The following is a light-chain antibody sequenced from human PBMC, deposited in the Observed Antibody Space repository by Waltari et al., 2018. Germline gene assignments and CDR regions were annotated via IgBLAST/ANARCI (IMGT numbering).Light chain of an antibody. V-gene: IGKV1-39*01. CDR2: AAS. Sequence: DIQMTQSPSSLSASVGDRVTITCRASQSISTYLNWYQHKPGKAPTLLIYAASSLQSGVPSKFSGSGSGTAFTLTIISLQPEDFATYYCQQTYSTHPTFGGGTKVEIK. CDR3: QQTYSTHPT. CDR1: QSISTY. J-gene: IGKJ4*01.